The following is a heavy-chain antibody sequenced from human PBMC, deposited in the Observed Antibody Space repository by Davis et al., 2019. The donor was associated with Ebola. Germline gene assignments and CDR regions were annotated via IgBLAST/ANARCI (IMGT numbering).Heavy chain of an antibody. V-gene: IGHV4-39*07. D-gene: IGHD5-18*01. CDR3: ARDRGWGYGHDWYFDL. CDR2: IYYSGIT. J-gene: IGHJ2*01. Sequence: MPSETLSLTCTVSGGSIISSSSYWGWIRQPPRKGLEWIGSIYYSGITYYNPPLKSRVTISVDKSKNQFSLKLSSVTAADTAVYYCARDRGWGYGHDWYFDLWGRGTLVTVSS. CDR1: GGSIISSSSY.